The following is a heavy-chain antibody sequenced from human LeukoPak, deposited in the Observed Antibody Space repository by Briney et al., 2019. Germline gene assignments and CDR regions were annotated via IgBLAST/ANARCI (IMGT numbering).Heavy chain of an antibody. CDR3: ARMYCSRGSCYPLFYYYALDV. D-gene: IGHD2-15*01. CDR1: GYTFTMNG. V-gene: IGHV1-18*01. J-gene: IGHJ6*02. CDR2: ISTYNDKT. Sequence: GASVKDSCKASGYTFTMNGISWVRQAPGQGLEWMGWISTYNDKTNYAQRLQGRVTMTTDTSTSTAYMELRSLRSDDTAVYYCARMYCSRGSCYPLFYYYALDVWGQGTTVTVSS.